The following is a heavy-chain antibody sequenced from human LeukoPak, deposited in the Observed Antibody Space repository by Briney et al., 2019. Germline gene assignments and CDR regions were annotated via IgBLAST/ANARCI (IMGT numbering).Heavy chain of an antibody. CDR2: ISAYNGNT. CDR3: ARGGGQQLNYYYYGMDV. Sequence: ASVKVSCKASGYTFTSYGISWVRQAPGQGLEWMGRISAYNGNTNYAQKLQGRVTMTTDTSTSTAYMELRSLRSDDTAAYYCARGGGQQLNYYYYGMDVWGQGTTVTVSS. V-gene: IGHV1-18*01. D-gene: IGHD6-13*01. CDR1: GYTFTSYG. J-gene: IGHJ6*02.